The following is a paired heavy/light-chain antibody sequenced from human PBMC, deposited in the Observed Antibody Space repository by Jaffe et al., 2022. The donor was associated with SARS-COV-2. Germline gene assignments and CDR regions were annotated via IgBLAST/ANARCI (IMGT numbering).Heavy chain of an antibody. CDR1: GGSISSGGYY. CDR3: ARERGVEGATVVDTAYYFDY. J-gene: IGHJ4*02. V-gene: IGHV4-31*03. CDR2: IYYSGST. D-gene: IGHD2-15*01. Sequence: QVQLQESGPGLVKPSQTLSLTCTVSGGSISSGGYYWSWIRQHPGKGLEWIGYIYYSGSTYYNPSLKSRVTISVDTSKNQFSLKLSSVTAADTAVYYCARERGVEGATVVDTAYYFDYWGQGTLVTVSS.
Light chain of an antibody. V-gene: IGLV9-49*01. CDR3: GADHGSGSNFVWV. Sequence: QPVLTQPPSASASLGASVTLTCTLSSGYSNYKVDWYQQRPGKGPRFVMRVGTGGIVGSKGDGIPDRFSVLGSGLNRYLTIKNIQEEDESDYHCGADHGSGSNFVWVFGGGTKLTVL. J-gene: IGLJ3*02. CDR1: SGYSNYK. CDR2: VGTGGIVG.